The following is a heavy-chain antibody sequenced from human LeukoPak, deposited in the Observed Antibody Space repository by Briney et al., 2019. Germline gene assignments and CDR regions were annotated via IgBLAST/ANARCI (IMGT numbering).Heavy chain of an antibody. CDR2: VYYSGST. J-gene: IGHJ6*03. CDR3: ARELKGQLRYYYYYHMDV. V-gene: IGHV4-39*07. D-gene: IGHD2-2*01. Sequence: SETLSLTCTVSGGSISTSSYYWGWIRQPPGKGLEWIGSVYYSGSTYYNPSLKSRVTISVDTSKDQFFLRLSSVTAADKAVYYCARELKGQLRYYYYYHMDVWGKGTTVTVSS. CDR1: GGSISTSSYY.